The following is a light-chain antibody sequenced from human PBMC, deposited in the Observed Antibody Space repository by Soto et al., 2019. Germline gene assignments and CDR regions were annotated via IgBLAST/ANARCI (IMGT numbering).Light chain of an antibody. CDR2: DVS. Sequence: DIKMTQSPSTLSASVGDRVTITCRASQTINYWLAWYQQKPGKAPKLLIYDVSTLGSGVPSRFSGSGSGTDFTLTINSLQPDDSATYYCQQYHTYWWTFGQGTKVDIK. CDR1: QTINYW. V-gene: IGKV1-5*01. J-gene: IGKJ1*01. CDR3: QQYHTYWWT.